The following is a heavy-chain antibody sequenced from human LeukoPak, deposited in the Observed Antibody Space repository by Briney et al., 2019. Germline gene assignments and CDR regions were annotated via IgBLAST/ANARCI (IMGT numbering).Heavy chain of an antibody. CDR3: TTTPHYYGSGSGGDY. Sequence: GGSLRLSCAASGFTFSSYWMSWVRQAPGKGLEWVGRIKSKTDGGTTDYAAPVKGRFTISRDDSKNTLYLQMNSLKTEDTAVYYCTTTPHYYGSGSGGDYWGQGTLVTVSS. V-gene: IGHV3-15*01. J-gene: IGHJ4*02. CDR2: IKSKTDGGTT. D-gene: IGHD3-10*01. CDR1: GFTFSSYW.